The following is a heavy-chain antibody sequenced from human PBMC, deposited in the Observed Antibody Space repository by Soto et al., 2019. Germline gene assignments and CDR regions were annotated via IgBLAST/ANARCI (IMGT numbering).Heavy chain of an antibody. Sequence: SGPAGKPTQTLTLTCTFSGFSLSTSGVGVGWIRQPPGKALEWLALIYWDDDKRYSPSLKSRLTITKDTSKNQVVLTMTNMDPVDTATYYCAHREYSSSWQEYFQHWGQGTLVTVSS. V-gene: IGHV2-5*02. CDR2: IYWDDDK. J-gene: IGHJ1*01. D-gene: IGHD6-13*01. CDR1: GFSLSTSGVG. CDR3: AHREYSSSWQEYFQH.